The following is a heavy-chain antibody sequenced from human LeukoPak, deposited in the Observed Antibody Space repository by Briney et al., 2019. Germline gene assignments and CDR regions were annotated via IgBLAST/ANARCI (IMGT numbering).Heavy chain of an antibody. J-gene: IGHJ4*02. V-gene: IGHV4-59*01. CDR1: GGSFSGYY. Sequence: SETLSLTCAVYGGSFSGYYWSWIRQPPGKGLEWIGYIYYTGTTSYNPSLKSRVTISAETSKNQFSLNLISVTAADTAVYYCASRKLGNDYWGQGTLVTVSS. D-gene: IGHD7-27*01. CDR3: ASRKLGNDY. CDR2: IYYTGTT.